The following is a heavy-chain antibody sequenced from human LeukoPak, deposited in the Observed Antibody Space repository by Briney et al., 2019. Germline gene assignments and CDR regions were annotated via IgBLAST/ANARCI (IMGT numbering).Heavy chain of an antibody. CDR3: ARDNGWCDY. Sequence: ASVKVSCKASGYTFTSYGISWVRQAPGQGLEWLGWISPYSGNTNYAQRLQGRVTMTTDTSTSTAYVELRSLRSDDTAVYYCARDNGWCDYWGQGTLVTVSS. J-gene: IGHJ4*02. CDR1: GYTFTSYG. D-gene: IGHD6-19*01. V-gene: IGHV1-18*01. CDR2: ISPYSGNT.